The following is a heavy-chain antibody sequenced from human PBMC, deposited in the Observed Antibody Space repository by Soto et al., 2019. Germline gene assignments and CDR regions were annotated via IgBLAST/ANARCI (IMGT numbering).Heavy chain of an antibody. Sequence: SETLSLTCTVSGGSISSYYWSWIRQPPWKGLEWIGYIYYSGSTNYNPSLKSRVTISVDTSKNQFSLKLSSVTAADTAVYYCARGRSIAAAGNRRNWFDPWGQGTLVTVSS. CDR2: IYYSGST. D-gene: IGHD6-13*01. CDR3: ARGRSIAAAGNRRNWFDP. CDR1: GGSISSYY. J-gene: IGHJ5*02. V-gene: IGHV4-59*01.